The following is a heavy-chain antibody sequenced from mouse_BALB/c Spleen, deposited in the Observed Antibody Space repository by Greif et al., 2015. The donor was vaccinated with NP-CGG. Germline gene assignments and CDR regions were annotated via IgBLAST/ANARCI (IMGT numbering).Heavy chain of an antibody. CDR2: IYPGSGST. CDR3: ARSGYGNYGYYAMDY. Sequence: QVQLQQSGPELVKPGASVKMSCKASGYTFTDYVISWVKQRTGQGLEWIGEIYPGSGSTYYNEKFKGKATLTADKSSNTAYMQLSSLTSEDSAVYFCARSGYGNYGYYAMDYWGQGTSVTVSS. CDR1: GYTFTDYV. V-gene: IGHV1-77*01. J-gene: IGHJ4*01. D-gene: IGHD2-10*02.